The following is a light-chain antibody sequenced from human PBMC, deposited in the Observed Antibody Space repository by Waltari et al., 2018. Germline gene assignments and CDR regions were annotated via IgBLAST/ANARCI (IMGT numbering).Light chain of an antibody. Sequence: DVVMTQSPLSLPVTLGQPASISCSSSQSLVHGDGDTYLSWFQQRPGQSPRRLIFKVSNRDSGFPDRFSGSGSGTDFTLKISRLEADDIAIYYCMQGTQWPRSFGQGTKVEIE. J-gene: IGKJ1*01. CDR1: QSLVHGDGDTY. CDR2: KVS. V-gene: IGKV2-30*02. CDR3: MQGTQWPRS.